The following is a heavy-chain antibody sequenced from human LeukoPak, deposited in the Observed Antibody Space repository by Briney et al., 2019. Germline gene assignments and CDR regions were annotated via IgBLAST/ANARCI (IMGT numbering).Heavy chain of an antibody. CDR1: GYTFTSYA. CDR2: INAGNGNT. D-gene: IGHD3-10*01. V-gene: IGHV1-3*01. CDR3: ARDRYSRYGSGSSNWFDP. Sequence: VASVKVSCKASGYTFTSYAMHWVRQAPGQRLEWMGWINAGNGNTKYSQKFQGRVTITRDTSASTAYMELSSLRSEDTAVYYCARDRYSRYGSGSSNWFDPWGRGTLVTVSS. J-gene: IGHJ5*02.